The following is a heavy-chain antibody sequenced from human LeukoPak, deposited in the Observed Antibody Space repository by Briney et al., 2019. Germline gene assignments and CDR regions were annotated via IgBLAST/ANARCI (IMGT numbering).Heavy chain of an antibody. D-gene: IGHD2-15*01. CDR3: ARRDIGDY. CDR1: GFTLSTYT. V-gene: IGHV3-7*03. J-gene: IGHJ4*02. CDR2: IKRDGSEK. Sequence: GGSLRLSCVASSGFTLSTYTINWVRRAPGKGLEWVANIKRDGSEKYYVDSVKGRFTISRDNAKNSVYLQMNSLRAEDTAMYYCARRDIGDYWGQGTLVTVSS.